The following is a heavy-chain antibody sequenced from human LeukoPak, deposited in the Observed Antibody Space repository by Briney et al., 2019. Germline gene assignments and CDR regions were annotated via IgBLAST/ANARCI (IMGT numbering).Heavy chain of an antibody. D-gene: IGHD4-23*01. CDR1: GFTFSSYG. V-gene: IGHV3-30*18. CDR2: ISYDGSNK. Sequence: QSGGSLRLSCAASGFTFSSYGMHWVRQAPGKGLEWVAVISYDGSNKYYADSVKGRFTISRDNSKNTLYLQMNSLRAEDTAVYYCAKDRGFYGGNQLDYWGQGTLVTVSS. CDR3: AKDRGFYGGNQLDY. J-gene: IGHJ4*02.